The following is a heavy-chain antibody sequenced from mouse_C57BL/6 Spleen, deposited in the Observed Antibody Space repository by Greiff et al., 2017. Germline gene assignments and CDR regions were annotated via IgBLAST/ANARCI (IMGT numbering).Heavy chain of an antibody. D-gene: IGHD1-1*01. CDR1: GYTFTDYE. CDR3: TREAYGSNRYYYAMDY. J-gene: IGHJ4*01. CDR2: IDPETGGT. V-gene: IGHV1-15*01. Sequence: VQLQQSGAELVRPGASVTLSCKASGYTFTDYEMHWVKQTPVHGLEWIGAIDPETGGTAYNQKFKGKAILTADKSSRTAYMELRSLTSEDSAGCCCTREAYGSNRYYYAMDYWGQGTSGTVSS.